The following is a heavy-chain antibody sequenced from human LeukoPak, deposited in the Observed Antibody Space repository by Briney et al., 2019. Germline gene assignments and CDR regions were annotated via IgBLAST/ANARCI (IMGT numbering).Heavy chain of an antibody. Sequence: ASVKVSCKAPGYTFTSYGINWVRQAPGQGLEWMGWISAYNGNTNYVQKLQDRVTIATDTSTSTAYMELRSLRSDDTAVYYCARALLGYYYDSSGRNFDYWGQGTLVTVSS. CDR2: ISAYNGNT. CDR3: ARALLGYYYDSSGRNFDY. V-gene: IGHV1-18*01. J-gene: IGHJ4*02. CDR1: GYTFTSYG. D-gene: IGHD3-22*01.